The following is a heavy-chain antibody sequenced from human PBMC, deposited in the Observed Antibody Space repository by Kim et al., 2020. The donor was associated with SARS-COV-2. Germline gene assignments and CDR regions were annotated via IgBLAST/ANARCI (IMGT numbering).Heavy chain of an antibody. Sequence: SETLSLTCAIYGGSFSTYYWSWIRQTPGKGLEWIVEINHSGSTNYNPSLKSRVTISIDTSKNQFSLRLSSVTAADTAVYYCTRGPGSTSDWGQGTQVTVSS. V-gene: IGHV4-34*01. CDR3: TRGPGSTSD. CDR2: INHSGST. D-gene: IGHD2-2*01. CDR1: GGSFSTYY. J-gene: IGHJ4*02.